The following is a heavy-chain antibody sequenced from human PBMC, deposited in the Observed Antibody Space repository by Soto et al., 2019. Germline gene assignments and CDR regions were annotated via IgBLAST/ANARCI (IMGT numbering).Heavy chain of an antibody. CDR3: ARDTDGLHY. V-gene: IGHV3-74*01. CDR2: ITADGSTT. J-gene: IGHJ4*02. Sequence: GGSLRLSCVASGLIFSNYNMHWVRQAPGKGLVWVSRITADGSTTDYADSVKGRFTVSRDNAKNTLYLQMSSLRAEDTAVYYCARDTDGLHYWGQGTLVTVSS. CDR1: GLIFSNYN.